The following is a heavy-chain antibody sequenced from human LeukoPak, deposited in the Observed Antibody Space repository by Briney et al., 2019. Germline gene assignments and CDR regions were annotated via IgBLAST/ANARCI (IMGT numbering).Heavy chain of an antibody. CDR1: CVSISSSNSY. D-gene: IGHD3/OR15-3a*01. CDR3: ARQTGSGLFILP. CDR2: IYYSGNS. J-gene: IGHJ4*02. Sequence: SETLSLTCTVSCVSISSSNSYWGWIRQPPGKGLEWIGSIYYSGNSYYNASLKSQVSISIDTSKNQFSLRLTSVTAADTAVYYCARQTGSGLFILPGGQGTLVTVSS. V-gene: IGHV4-39*01.